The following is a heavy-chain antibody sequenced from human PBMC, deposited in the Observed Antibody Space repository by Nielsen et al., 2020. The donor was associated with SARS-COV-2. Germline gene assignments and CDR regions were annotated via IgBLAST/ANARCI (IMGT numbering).Heavy chain of an antibody. CDR2: IYYSGST. J-gene: IGHJ4*02. D-gene: IGHD3-9*01. CDR1: GGSISSYY. V-gene: IGHV4-59*13. CDR3: ARAYYDILTGYYPYYFDY. Sequence: SETLSLTCTVSGGSISSYYWSWIRQPPGKGLEWIGYIYYSGSTNYNPSLKSRVTIPVDTSKNQFSLKLSSVTAADTAVYYCARAYYDILTGYYPYYFDYWGQGTLVTVSS.